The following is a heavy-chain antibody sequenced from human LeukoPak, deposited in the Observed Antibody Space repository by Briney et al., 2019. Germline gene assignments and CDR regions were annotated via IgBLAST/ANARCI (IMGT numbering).Heavy chain of an antibody. J-gene: IGHJ4*02. D-gene: IGHD6-13*01. CDR1: GFTFSSYA. V-gene: IGHV3-30-3*01. Sequence: SGGSLRLSCAASGFTFSSYAMHWVRQAPGKGLEWVAVISYDGSNKYYADSVKGRFTISRDNSKNTLYLQMNSLRAEDTAVYYCARIAAVTLDYWGQGTLVTVSS. CDR3: ARIAAVTLDY. CDR2: ISYDGSNK.